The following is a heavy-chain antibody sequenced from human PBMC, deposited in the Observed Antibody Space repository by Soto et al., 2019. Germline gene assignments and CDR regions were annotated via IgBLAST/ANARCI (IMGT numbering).Heavy chain of an antibody. V-gene: IGHV3-43D*04. D-gene: IGHD7-27*01. CDR2: ISWDGGST. CDR3: AKDRTGNYYYGMDV. CDR1: GFTFDDYA. Sequence: QPGGSLRLSCAASGFTFDDYAMHWVRQAPGKGLEWVSLISWDGGSTYYADSVKRRFTISRDNSKNSLYLLMNSLRAEDTALYYCAKDRTGNYYYGMDVWGQGTTVTVSS. J-gene: IGHJ6*02.